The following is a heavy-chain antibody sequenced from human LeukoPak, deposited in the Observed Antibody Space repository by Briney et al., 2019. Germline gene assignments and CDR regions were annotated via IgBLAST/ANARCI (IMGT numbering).Heavy chain of an antibody. CDR3: ARESGDLDALDI. V-gene: IGHV4-34*01. D-gene: IGHD2-21*02. Sequence: PSETLSLTCAVYGGSFSGYYWSWIRQPPGKGLEWIGEINHSGSTNYNPSLKSRVTISVDTSKNQFSLKLSSVTAADTAVYYCARESGDLDALDIWGQGTMVTVSS. CDR2: INHSGST. CDR1: GGSFSGYY. J-gene: IGHJ3*02.